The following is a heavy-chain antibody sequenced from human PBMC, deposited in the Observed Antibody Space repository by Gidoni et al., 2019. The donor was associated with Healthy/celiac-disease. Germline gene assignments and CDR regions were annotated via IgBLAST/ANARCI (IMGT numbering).Heavy chain of an antibody. V-gene: IGHV4-34*01. CDR3: HEYLASSWFKFDY. CDR2: INHSGST. D-gene: IGHD6-13*01. Sequence: QVQLQQWGAGLLNPSETLSLTCAVYGGSFSGYYLSWIRQPPGKGLEWLGEINHSGSTNYNPSLKSRVTISVDTSKNQFSLKLSSVTAADTAVYYCHEYLASSWFKFDYWGQGTLVTVSS. CDR1: GGSFSGYY. J-gene: IGHJ4*02.